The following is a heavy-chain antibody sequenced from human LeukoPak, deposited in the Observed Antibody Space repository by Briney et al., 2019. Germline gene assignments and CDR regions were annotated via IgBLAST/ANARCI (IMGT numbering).Heavy chain of an antibody. D-gene: IGHD2-2*01. CDR3: ARGAIFDY. V-gene: IGHV4-39*07. J-gene: IGHJ4*02. Sequence: SETLSLTCTVSGGSISSSSYYWGWIRQPPGKGLEWIGSIYYSGSTYYNPSLKSRVTISVDTSKNQFSLKLSSVTAADTAVYYCARGAIFDYWGQGTLVTVSS. CDR1: GGSISSSSYY. CDR2: IYYSGST.